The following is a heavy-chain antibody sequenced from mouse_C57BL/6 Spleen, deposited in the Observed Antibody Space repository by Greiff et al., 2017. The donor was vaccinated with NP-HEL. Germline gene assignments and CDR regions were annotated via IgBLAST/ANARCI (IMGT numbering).Heavy chain of an antibody. Sequence: VMLVESGAELARPGASVKLSCKASGYTFTSYGISWVKQRTGQGLEWIGEIYPRSGNTYYNEKFKGKATLTADKSSSTAYMELRSLTSEDSAVYFCVIYYGYDGFAYWGQGTLVTVSA. CDR3: VIYYGYDGFAY. V-gene: IGHV1-81*01. D-gene: IGHD2-2*01. CDR2: IYPRSGNT. J-gene: IGHJ3*01. CDR1: GYTFTSYG.